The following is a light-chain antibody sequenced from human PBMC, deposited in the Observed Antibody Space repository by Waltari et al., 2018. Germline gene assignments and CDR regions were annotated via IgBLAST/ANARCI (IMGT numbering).Light chain of an antibody. CDR1: SLRRYY. CDR2: GQS. CDR3: HSRDSSSTRF. J-gene: IGLJ2*01. V-gene: IGLV3-19*01. Sequence: SSELTQDPTVSVALAPTVRIPCPGNSLRRYYPNWYQQRPGQAPILVFYGQSSRPSGIPDRFSGSISGNTASLTITGAQAEDEADYYCHSRDSSSTRFFGGGTRLTV.